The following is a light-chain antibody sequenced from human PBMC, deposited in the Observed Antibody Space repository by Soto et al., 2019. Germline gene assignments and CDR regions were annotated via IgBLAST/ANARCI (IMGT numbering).Light chain of an antibody. CDR3: VLYMGSGFWV. Sequence: QTVVTQEPSFSVSPGGTVTLTCGLSSGSVSTNYYPSWYQQTPGQAPRTLIYSTNTRSSGVPDRFSGSILGNKAALTITGAQADDEYDYYCVLYMGSGFWVFGGGTKLTVL. CDR2: STN. J-gene: IGLJ3*02. V-gene: IGLV8-61*01. CDR1: SGSVSTNYY.